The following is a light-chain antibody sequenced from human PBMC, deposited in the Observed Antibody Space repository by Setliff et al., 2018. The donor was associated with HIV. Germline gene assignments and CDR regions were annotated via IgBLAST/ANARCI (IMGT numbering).Light chain of an antibody. V-gene: IGLV2-14*03. J-gene: IGLJ1*01. CDR3: DSYAGNNNYV. CDR1: RSDVGAYNS. Sequence: QSALAQPASVSGSPGQVITVSCTGTRSDVGAYNSVSWFQQHPDRAPKLIIFDVSSRPSGVSNRFSGSKFGNTASLTISGLQTEDEADYYCDSYAGNNNYVFGTGTKVTVL. CDR2: DVS.